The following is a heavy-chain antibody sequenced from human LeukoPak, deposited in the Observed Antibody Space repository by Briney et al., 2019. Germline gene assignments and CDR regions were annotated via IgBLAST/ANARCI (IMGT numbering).Heavy chain of an antibody. CDR3: ASIPTRGFAH. V-gene: IGHV4-39*07. Sequence: SETLSLTCTVSGGSINSNSYYWGWIRQPPGKGLEWIGNIYYSGSTYYNPSLKGRVAISVDTSKNQFSLKLSSVTAADTAVYYCASIPTRGFAHWGQGTLVT. CDR2: IYYSGST. J-gene: IGHJ5*02. D-gene: IGHD3-10*01. CDR1: GGSINSNSYY.